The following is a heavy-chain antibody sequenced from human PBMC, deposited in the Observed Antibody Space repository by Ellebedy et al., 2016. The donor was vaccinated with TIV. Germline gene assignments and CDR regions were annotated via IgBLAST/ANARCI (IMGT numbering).Heavy chain of an antibody. CDR3: ARAALRWATRRVYYYYYMDV. J-gene: IGHJ6*03. D-gene: IGHD4-23*01. CDR2: MNPNSGNT. V-gene: IGHV1-8*01. CDR1: GYTFTSYD. Sequence: ASVKVSXXASGYTFTSYDINWVRQATGQGLEWMGWMNPNSGNTGYAQKFQGRVTMTRNTSISTAYMELSSLRSEDTAVYYCARAALRWATRRVYYYYYMDVWGKGTTVTVSS.